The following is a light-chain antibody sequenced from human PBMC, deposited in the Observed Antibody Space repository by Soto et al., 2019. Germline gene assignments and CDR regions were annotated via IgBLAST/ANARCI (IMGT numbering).Light chain of an antibody. J-gene: IGKJ1*01. CDR3: QQYYNWRT. CDR2: GAS. Sequence: EIVMTQSPATLSVSPGERATLSCRASQSVNRKIAWSQQKPGQAPRLLIYGASTRATGVPARFSGSGSGTEFTLTISRLQSEDFAVYYCQQYYNWRTFGQGTNVEIK. V-gene: IGKV3-15*01. CDR1: QSVNRK.